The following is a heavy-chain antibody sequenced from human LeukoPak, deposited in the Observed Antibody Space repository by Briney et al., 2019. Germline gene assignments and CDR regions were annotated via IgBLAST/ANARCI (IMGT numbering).Heavy chain of an antibody. J-gene: IGHJ3*02. V-gene: IGHV3-13*04. D-gene: IGHD4-23*01. Sequence: PGGSLRLSRPASGFTFSTYDFPWVRQPTGKGLEWVSAIDTAGNTYYPGSVKGRFTISRENAKNSLYLQMNNVRAGDTAVYYCARTSKVTSAMDIWGQGTMVTVSS. CDR2: IDTAGNT. CDR1: GFTFSTYD. CDR3: ARTSKVTSAMDI.